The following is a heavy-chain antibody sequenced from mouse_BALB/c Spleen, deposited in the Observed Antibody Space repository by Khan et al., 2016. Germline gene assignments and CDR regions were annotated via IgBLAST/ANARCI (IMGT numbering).Heavy chain of an antibody. V-gene: IGHV14-3*02. CDR3: AGLATK. Sequence: VQLQQPGAELVKSGATVKMSCTASGHNIKDTYMHWLKQWPEQGLEWIGRIVPRNGNTKYDQKFQGKATITADTSSNTAYMQLSSLTSEDTAVYYCAGLATKWGQGTTLTVSS. D-gene: IGHD6-1*01. CDR2: IVPRNGNT. J-gene: IGHJ2*01. CDR1: GHNIKDTY.